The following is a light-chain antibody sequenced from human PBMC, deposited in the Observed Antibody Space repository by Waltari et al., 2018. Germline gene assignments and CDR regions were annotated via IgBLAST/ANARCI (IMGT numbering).Light chain of an antibody. V-gene: IGLV1-36*01. J-gene: IGLJ2*01. Sequence: QPMLTQPPSVSEAPRQTVTLSCSGSISNIGTNGVSWYQQFPGKAPKLLIYYDSVLPSGVSDRFSASKSGTSASLAISGLQSDDEADYYCAVWDDSLNGVIFGGGTRLTVL. CDR3: AVWDDSLNGVI. CDR1: ISNIGTNG. CDR2: YDS.